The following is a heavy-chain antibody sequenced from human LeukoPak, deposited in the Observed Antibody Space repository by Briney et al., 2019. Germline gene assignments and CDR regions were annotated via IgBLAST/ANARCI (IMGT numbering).Heavy chain of an antibody. D-gene: IGHD6-13*01. CDR3: ARGRIAAAGAIDY. CDR2: INPRNGGS. J-gene: IGHJ4*02. V-gene: IGHV1-2*02. CDR1: GYTFTGYF. Sequence: ASVKVSCKASGYTFTGYFMHWVRQAPGQGLEWMGWINPRNGGSHSAQKFQGRVTLTRDTSISTAYMEMRKLTSDDTAFYYCARGRIAAAGAIDYWGQGARVTVSS.